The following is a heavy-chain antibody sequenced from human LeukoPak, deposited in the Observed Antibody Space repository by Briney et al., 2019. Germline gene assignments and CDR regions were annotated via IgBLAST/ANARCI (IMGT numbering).Heavy chain of an antibody. J-gene: IGHJ4*02. V-gene: IGHV3-30-3*01. CDR2: ISYDGSNK. CDR3: ARRYFDY. CDR1: GFTFSSYA. Sequence: GGSLRLSCAASGFTFSSYAMHWVRQAPGKGLEWVAVISYDGSNKYYADSVKGRFTISRDNAKNSLYLQMNSLRADDTAVYYCARRYFDYWGQGILVTVSS.